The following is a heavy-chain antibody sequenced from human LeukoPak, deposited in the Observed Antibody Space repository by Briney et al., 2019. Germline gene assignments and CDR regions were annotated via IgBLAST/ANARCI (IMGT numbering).Heavy chain of an antibody. Sequence: SETLSLTCTVSGASISSYYWSWIRQPPGKGLEWIGYIYNSGGTNYNPSLKGRVTISVDSPNNRFSLRLSSLTAFDPALYYCARHGGTLDYFDRWGPGSLVTVSS. CDR1: GASISSYY. V-gene: IGHV4-59*08. CDR3: ARHGGTLDYFDR. D-gene: IGHD1-26*01. CDR2: IYNSGGT. J-gene: IGHJ4*02.